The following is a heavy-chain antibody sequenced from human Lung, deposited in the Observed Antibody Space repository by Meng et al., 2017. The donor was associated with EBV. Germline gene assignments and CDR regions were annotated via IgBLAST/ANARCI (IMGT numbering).Heavy chain of an antibody. D-gene: IGHD1-1*01. J-gene: IGHJ5*02. CDR3: ARPQLTWFDP. V-gene: IGHV3-30*03. CDR2: ISYDGSNK. Sequence: QVQLVESGXGVVQPXRSLRLSCAASGFTFSSYGMHWVRQAPGKGLEWVAVISYDGSNKYYADSVKGRFTISRDNSKNTLYLQMNSLRAEDTAVYYCARPQLTWFDPWGQGTLVTVSS. CDR1: GFTFSSYG.